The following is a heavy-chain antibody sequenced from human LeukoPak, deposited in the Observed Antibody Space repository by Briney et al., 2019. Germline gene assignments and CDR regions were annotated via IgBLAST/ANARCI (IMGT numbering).Heavy chain of an antibody. V-gene: IGHV1-46*01. D-gene: IGHD2-21*02. Sequence: ASVKVPCKASGYTFTSYYMHWVRQAPGQGLEWMGIINPSGGSTSYAQKFQGRVTMTRDMSTSTVYMELSSLRSEDTAVYYCAREACGGDCSHESYYYMDVWGKGTTVTVSS. J-gene: IGHJ6*03. CDR1: GYTFTSYY. CDR2: INPSGGST. CDR3: AREACGGDCSHESYYYMDV.